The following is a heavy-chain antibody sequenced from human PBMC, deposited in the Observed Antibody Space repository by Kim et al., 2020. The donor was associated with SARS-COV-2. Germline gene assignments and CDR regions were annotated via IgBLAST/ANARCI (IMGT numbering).Heavy chain of an antibody. J-gene: IGHJ5*02. CDR3: ARGYKTLWFREAYNWFDP. D-gene: IGHD3-10*01. Sequence: SETLSLTCAVYGGSFSGYYWSWIRQPPGKGLEWIGEINHSGSTNYNPSLKSRVTISVDTSKNQFSLKLSSVTAADTAVYYCARGYKTLWFREAYNWFDPWGQGTLVTVSS. V-gene: IGHV4-34*01. CDR2: INHSGST. CDR1: GGSFSGYY.